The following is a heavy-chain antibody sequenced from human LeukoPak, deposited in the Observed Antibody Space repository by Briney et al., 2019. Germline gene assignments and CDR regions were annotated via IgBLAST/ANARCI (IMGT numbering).Heavy chain of an antibody. D-gene: IGHD3-3*01. CDR1: GYSISSGYY. V-gene: IGHV4-38-2*02. CDR2: IYHSGST. Sequence: SETLSLTCTVSGYSISSGYYWGWIRQPPGKGLEWIGSIYHSGSTYYNPSLKSRVTISVDTSKNQFSLKLSSVTAADTVVYYCARGRRYYDFWSGYYQKENNWFDPCGQRALVTVSS. CDR3: ARGRRYYDFWSGYYQKENNWFDP. J-gene: IGHJ5*02.